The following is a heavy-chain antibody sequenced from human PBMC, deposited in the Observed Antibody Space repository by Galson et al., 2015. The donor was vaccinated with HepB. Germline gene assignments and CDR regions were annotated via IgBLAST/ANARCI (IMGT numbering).Heavy chain of an antibody. D-gene: IGHD2-15*01. CDR3: ARGLAAAGAFDI. Sequence: ETLSLTCTVSGGSISSSSYYWGWIRQPPGKGLEWIGSIYYSGSTYYNPSLKSRVTISVDTSKNQFSLKLSSVTAADTAVYYCARGLAAAGAFDIWGQGTMVTVSS. CDR2: IYYSGST. CDR1: GGSISSSSYY. J-gene: IGHJ3*02. V-gene: IGHV4-39*07.